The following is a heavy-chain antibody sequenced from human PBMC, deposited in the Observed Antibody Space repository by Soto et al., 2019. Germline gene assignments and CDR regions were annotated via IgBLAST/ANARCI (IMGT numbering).Heavy chain of an antibody. CDR1: RYTFTSYY. D-gene: IGHD1-26*01. V-gene: IGHV1-46*01. Sequence: RASVKVSCKAPRYTFTSYYINWVRQAPGQGLEWMGVINPHGGSTAYAQKFKGRVTLTRDTSASTVYMEVSSLTSEDTAMYYCARSSGGNFGIIIEGTNWFAPWGQGTRVTGSS. J-gene: IGHJ5*02. CDR2: INPHGGST. CDR3: ARSSGGNFGIIIEGTNWFAP.